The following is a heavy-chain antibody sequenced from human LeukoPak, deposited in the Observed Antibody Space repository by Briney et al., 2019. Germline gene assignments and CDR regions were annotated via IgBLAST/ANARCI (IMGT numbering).Heavy chain of an antibody. CDR2: TYYRSKWYN. D-gene: IGHD3-22*01. J-gene: IGHJ6*04. Sequence: SQTLPLTCAISGDSVSSDTATWSWIRQSPSRGLEWLGRTYYRSKWYNDYAVSVKSPISINPDTSTNLLSLRLNSVTPEDTAVYYCARARYYDSSGSYNYGLDVWGAGNTGTVSS. V-gene: IGHV6-1*01. CDR3: ARARYYDSSGSYNYGLDV. CDR1: GDSVSSDTAT.